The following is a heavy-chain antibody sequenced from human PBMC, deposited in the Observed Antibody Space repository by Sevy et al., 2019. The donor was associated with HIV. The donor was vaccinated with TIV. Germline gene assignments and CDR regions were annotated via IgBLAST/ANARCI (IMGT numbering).Heavy chain of an antibody. CDR3: ARGPKVPAAIFDY. Sequence: SETLSLTCTVSGGSISSYYWSWIRQPPGKGLEWLGYIYYSGSTNYNPSLKSRVTISVDTSKNQFSLKLSSVTAADTTVYYCARGPKVPAAIFDYWGQGTLVTVSS. D-gene: IGHD2-2*01. J-gene: IGHJ4*02. CDR1: GGSISSYY. CDR2: IYYSGST. V-gene: IGHV4-59*01.